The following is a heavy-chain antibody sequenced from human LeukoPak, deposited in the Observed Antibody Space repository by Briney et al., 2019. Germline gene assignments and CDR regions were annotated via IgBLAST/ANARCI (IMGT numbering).Heavy chain of an antibody. J-gene: IGHJ4*02. CDR3: ARGKEVITMLRGLKPGYYFDY. CDR2: IHYSGST. D-gene: IGHD3-10*01. CDR1: GGSSSSYY. V-gene: IGHV4-59*01. Sequence: SETLSRTCTVSGGSSSSYYWSWIRQPPGKGLEWIGYIHYSGSTKYKASLKSRVTISVDTSKNQFSLKLNSVTAADTAVYYCARGKEVITMLRGLKPGYYFDYWGQGTLVTVSS.